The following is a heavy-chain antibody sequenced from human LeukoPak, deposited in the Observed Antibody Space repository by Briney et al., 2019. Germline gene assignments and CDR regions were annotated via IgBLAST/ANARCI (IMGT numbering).Heavy chain of an antibody. D-gene: IGHD6-13*01. V-gene: IGHV1-2*02. CDR3: ARLRSSSSWNPTWGWFDP. Sequence: ASVKVSCKASGYTFTGYYMHWVRQAPGQGLEWMGWINPNSGGTNYAQKFQGRVTMTRDTSISTAYMELSRLRSDDTAVYYCARLRSSSSWNPTWGWFDPWGQGTLVTVSS. CDR1: GYTFTGYY. CDR2: INPNSGGT. J-gene: IGHJ5*02.